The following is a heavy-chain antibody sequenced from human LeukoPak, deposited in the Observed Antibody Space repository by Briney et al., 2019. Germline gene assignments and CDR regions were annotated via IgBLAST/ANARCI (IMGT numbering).Heavy chain of an antibody. Sequence: PSETLSLTCTVSGGSISNSYWGWIRQPPGKGLEWIGSIYYSGNTYYNASLKSQVSISIDTSKNQFSLRLTSVTAADTAEYYCARDGERGELSLYMDYWGQGTLVTVSS. CDR3: ARDGERGELSLYMDY. D-gene: IGHD3-16*02. J-gene: IGHJ4*02. V-gene: IGHV4-39*02. CDR1: GGSISNSY. CDR2: IYYSGNT.